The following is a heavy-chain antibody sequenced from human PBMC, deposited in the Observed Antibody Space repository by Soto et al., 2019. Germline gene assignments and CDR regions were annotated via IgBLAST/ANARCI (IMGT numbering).Heavy chain of an antibody. CDR2: ISFDETRT. V-gene: IGHV3-74*01. Sequence: PGGSLRLSCAASGFTFSSYWMHWVRQGPGKGLVWISRISFDETRTDYADSVKGRFTISRDNAKDTLYLQMNSLRAEDTAVYYCARGGAATPYGMGVWGQGTTVTVSS. D-gene: IGHD6-13*01. J-gene: IGHJ6*02. CDR3: ARGGAATPYGMGV. CDR1: GFTFSSYW.